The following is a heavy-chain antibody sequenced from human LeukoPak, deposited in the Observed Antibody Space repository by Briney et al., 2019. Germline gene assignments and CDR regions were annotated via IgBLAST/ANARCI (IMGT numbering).Heavy chain of an antibody. Sequence: PSETLSLTCTVSGYSISSGYYWGWIRQPPGKGLEWIGNIYHSGTTYYNPSLKRRVTISVDTSKNQFSLKLSSVTAADTAVYYCARESGYYYVGYWGQGTLVTVSS. CDR1: GYSISSGYY. V-gene: IGHV4-38-2*02. J-gene: IGHJ4*02. CDR3: ARESGYYYVGY. CDR2: IYHSGTT. D-gene: IGHD3-9*01.